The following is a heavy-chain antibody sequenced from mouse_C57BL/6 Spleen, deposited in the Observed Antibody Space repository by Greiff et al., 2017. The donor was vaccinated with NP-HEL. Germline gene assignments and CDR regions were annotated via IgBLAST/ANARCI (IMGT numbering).Heavy chain of an antibody. CDR3: AREGGSSYSWYFEV. Sequence: LEESGAELVRPGASVKLSCKASGYTFTDYYINWVKQRTGQGLEWIARIYPGSGNTYYIEKFKGKATLTAEKSSSTAYMQLSSLTSEDSAVYFCAREGGSSYSWYFEVWGTGTTVTVSS. D-gene: IGHD1-1*01. CDR1: GYTFTDYY. J-gene: IGHJ1*03. V-gene: IGHV1-76*01. CDR2: IYPGSGNT.